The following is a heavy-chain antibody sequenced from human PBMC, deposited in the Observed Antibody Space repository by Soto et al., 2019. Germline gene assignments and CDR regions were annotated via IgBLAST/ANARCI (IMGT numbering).Heavy chain of an antibody. CDR1: GFTFSNYG. Sequence: QVQLVESGGGVVQPGTSLRLSCAASGFTFSNYGMHWVRQAPGKGLEWVAVLRDDANDAYYADSVKGRFTISRDNSKNTLYLQTRSLRAEDTAVYYCARPYSSNSNWFDPWGQGTLVTVSS. J-gene: IGHJ5*02. CDR3: ARPYSSNSNWFDP. D-gene: IGHD6-19*01. V-gene: IGHV3-33*01. CDR2: LRDDANDA.